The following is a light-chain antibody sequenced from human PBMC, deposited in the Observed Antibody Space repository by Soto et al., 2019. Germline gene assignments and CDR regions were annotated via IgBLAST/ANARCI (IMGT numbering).Light chain of an antibody. V-gene: IGKV1-5*01. Sequence: DIQMTQSPSTLSASVGDRVTITCRASQTISIYLAWCQQRPGEAPKLLIYDASTLESGVPTRFSGSGSGTEFTLTISSLQPDDFATYYCQQYSSSSPTFGQGTKVGIQ. CDR1: QTISIY. CDR3: QQYSSSSPT. J-gene: IGKJ1*01. CDR2: DAS.